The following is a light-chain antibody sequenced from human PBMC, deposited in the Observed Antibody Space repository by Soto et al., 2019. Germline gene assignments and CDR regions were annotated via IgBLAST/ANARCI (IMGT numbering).Light chain of an antibody. V-gene: IGLV2-8*01. CDR3: SSDAGNYNYV. Sequence: QSVLTQPASVSGSPGQSITIPCTGTSSDVGGYDHVSWYQQHPGKAPKLIIYEVTKRPAGVPDRFSGSKSGNTASLTVSGLQAEDEADYYCSSDAGNYNYVFGTGTKVTVL. CDR2: EVT. CDR1: SSDVGGYDH. J-gene: IGLJ1*01.